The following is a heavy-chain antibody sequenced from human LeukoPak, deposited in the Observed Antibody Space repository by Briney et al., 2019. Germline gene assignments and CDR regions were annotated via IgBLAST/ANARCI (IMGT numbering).Heavy chain of an antibody. CDR1: GDSINSNNSY. CDR3: ARNYYDSSGYPIYYHYLDV. J-gene: IGHJ6*03. Sequence: SETLSLTCSVSGDSINSNNSYWDWIRQPPGKGLQWIGSIYYSGSTYHNPSLKSRVTISVGTSKNQFSLKLTSVTAADTAVYYCARNYYDSSGYPIYYHYLDVWGKGTTVTVSS. V-gene: IGHV4-39*01. CDR2: IYYSGST. D-gene: IGHD3-22*01.